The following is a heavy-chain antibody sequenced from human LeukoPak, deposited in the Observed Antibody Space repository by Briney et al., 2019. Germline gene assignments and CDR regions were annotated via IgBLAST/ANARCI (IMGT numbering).Heavy chain of an antibody. V-gene: IGHV1-18*01. CDR1: GYTFTSYG. CDR3: ARGGSSYYMDV. Sequence: GASVKVSCKASGYTFTSYGISWVRQAPGQGLEWMGWISAYNGNTNYAQKLQGRVTMTTDTSTTTAYVELRSLRAEDTAVYYCARGGSSYYMDVWGKGTTVTVSS. D-gene: IGHD3-16*01. CDR2: ISAYNGNT. J-gene: IGHJ6*03.